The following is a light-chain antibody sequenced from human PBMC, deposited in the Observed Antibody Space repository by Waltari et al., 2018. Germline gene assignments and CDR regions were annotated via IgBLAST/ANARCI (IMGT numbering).Light chain of an antibody. CDR3: QVWDSTSDHVV. CDR2: DDI. V-gene: IGLV3-21*02. CDR1: YIGRKS. J-gene: IGLJ2*01. Sequence: SYVLTQPSSVSVAPGQTATHTCGGTYIGRKSVHGWQQKPGQAPVLVVSDDIDRPSGVPERFSGSNSGSTATLTISRVEAGDEADYFCQVWDSTSDHVVFGGGTKLTVL.